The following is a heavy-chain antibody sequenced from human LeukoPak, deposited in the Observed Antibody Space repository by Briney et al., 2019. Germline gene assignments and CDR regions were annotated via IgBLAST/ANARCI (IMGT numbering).Heavy chain of an antibody. Sequence: SETLSLTSAVYGGSFSGYYWSWIRQPPGKGLEWIGEINHSGSTNYNPSLKSRVTISVDTSKNQFSLKLSSVTAADTAVYYCARGLYGPPLDYWGQGTLVTVSS. CDR3: ARGLYGPPLDY. V-gene: IGHV4-34*01. J-gene: IGHJ4*02. CDR1: GGSFSGYY. D-gene: IGHD2-2*02. CDR2: INHSGST.